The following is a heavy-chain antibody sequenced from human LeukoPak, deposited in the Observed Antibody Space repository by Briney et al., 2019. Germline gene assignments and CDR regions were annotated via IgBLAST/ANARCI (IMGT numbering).Heavy chain of an antibody. CDR2: IEQHGSTK. D-gene: IGHD2-2*01. V-gene: IGHV3-7*03. J-gene: IGHJ3*01. CDR1: GFTFSDYW. Sequence: TGGSLRLSCTASGFTFSDYWMTWVRQAPGKGLEWVANIEQHGSTKHYVDSVEGRFTISRDNAKNSLYLQMNSLRAEDTAVYHCARDISPYCSETTCYDAFDVWGQGTMVTVSS. CDR3: ARDISPYCSETTCYDAFDV.